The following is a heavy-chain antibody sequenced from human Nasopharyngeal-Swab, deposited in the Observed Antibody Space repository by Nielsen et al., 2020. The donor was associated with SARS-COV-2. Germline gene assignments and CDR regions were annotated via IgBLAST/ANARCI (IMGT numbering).Heavy chain of an antibody. J-gene: IGHJ4*02. CDR2: IYYSGST. Sequence: PETLSLTCTVSGGSISSYYWSWIRQPPGKGLEWIGYIYYSGSTNYNPSLKSRVTISVDTSKNQFSLKLSSVTAADTAVYYCARAPRGTIFGVVTNFDYWGQGTLVTVSS. D-gene: IGHD3-3*01. CDR3: ARAPRGTIFGVVTNFDY. CDR1: GGSISSYY. V-gene: IGHV4-59*01.